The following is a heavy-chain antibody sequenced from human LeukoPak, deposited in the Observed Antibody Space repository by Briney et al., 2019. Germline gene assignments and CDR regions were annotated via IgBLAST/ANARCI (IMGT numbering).Heavy chain of an antibody. CDR2: INHSGST. Sequence: SETLSLTCAVYGGSFSGYYWSWIRQPPGKGLEWIGEINHSGSTNYNPSLKSRVTISVDTSKNQFSLKLSSVTAADTAVYYCASAVGRYAAFDIWGQGTMVTVSS. V-gene: IGHV4-34*01. CDR1: GGSFSGYY. CDR3: ASAVGRYAAFDI. J-gene: IGHJ3*02. D-gene: IGHD6-19*01.